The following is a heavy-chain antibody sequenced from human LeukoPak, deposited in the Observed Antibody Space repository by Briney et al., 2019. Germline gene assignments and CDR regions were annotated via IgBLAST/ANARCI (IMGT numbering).Heavy chain of an antibody. CDR3: ARAPNYYYYYGMDV. Sequence: SETLSLTCAVYGGSFSGYHWSWIRQPPGKGLEWIGEINHSGSTNYNPSLKSRVTISVDTSKNQFSLKLSSVTAADTAVYYCARAPNYYYYYGMDVWGQGTTVTVSS. J-gene: IGHJ6*02. CDR1: GGSFSGYH. CDR2: INHSGST. V-gene: IGHV4-34*01.